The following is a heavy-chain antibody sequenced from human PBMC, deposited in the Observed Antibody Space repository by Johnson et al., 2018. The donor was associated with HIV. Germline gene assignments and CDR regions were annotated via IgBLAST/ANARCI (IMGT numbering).Heavy chain of an antibody. CDR3: AREPRLLTDAFDI. J-gene: IGHJ3*02. V-gene: IGHV3-23*04. CDR2: ISGSGGST. CDR1: GFTFSSYA. Sequence: VQLVESGGGLVQPGGSLRLSCAASGFTFSSYAMSWVRQAPGKGLEWVSAISGSGGSTYYADSVKGRFTISRDNSKNTLCLQMNSLRPEDTAVFYCAREPRLLTDAFDIWGQGTMVTVSS. D-gene: IGHD5-18*01.